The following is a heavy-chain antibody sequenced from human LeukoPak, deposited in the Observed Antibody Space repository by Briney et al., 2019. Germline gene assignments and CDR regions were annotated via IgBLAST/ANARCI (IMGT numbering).Heavy chain of an antibody. V-gene: IGHV4-31*03. D-gene: IGHD3-22*01. Sequence: PSQTLSLTCTVSGGSISSGGYYWSWIRQHPGKGLEWIGYIYYSGITYYNPSLKSRVTISVDTSKNQFSLKLSSVTAADTAVYDCARETDYASSGYLDAFDIWGQGTVVTVSS. CDR2: IYYSGIT. CDR1: GGSISSGGYY. J-gene: IGHJ3*02. CDR3: ARETDYASSGYLDAFDI.